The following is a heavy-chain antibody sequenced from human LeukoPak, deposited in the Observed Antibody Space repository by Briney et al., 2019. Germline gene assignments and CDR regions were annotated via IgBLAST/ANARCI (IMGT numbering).Heavy chain of an antibody. V-gene: IGHV3-7*01. CDR2: IKHDGSDK. CDR1: GFTFSSYL. Sequence: PGGSLRLSCAASGFTFSSYLMNWVRQAPGKGLEWVAYIKHDGSDKKYVDSVKGRFTISRDNAKNSLYLQMNSLRAEDTAVYYCASEASYYDFWSGYFGYWGQGTLVTVSS. J-gene: IGHJ4*02. CDR3: ASEASYYDFWSGYFGY. D-gene: IGHD3-3*01.